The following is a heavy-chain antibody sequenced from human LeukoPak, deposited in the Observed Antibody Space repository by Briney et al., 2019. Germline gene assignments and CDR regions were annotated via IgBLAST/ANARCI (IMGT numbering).Heavy chain of an antibody. D-gene: IGHD1-7*01. J-gene: IGHJ6*03. CDR1: GGSFSNYY. CDR3: ARRWNYGRNYYIDV. V-gene: IGHV4-34*01. Sequence: ETLSLTCAVYGGSFSNYYWSWIRQPPGKGLEWIGEINDSGRINYNPSLMSRVTVSVDTSKNQFSLRLTSVTATDTAVYYCARRWNYGRNYYIDVWGNGATVSVSS. CDR2: INDSGRI.